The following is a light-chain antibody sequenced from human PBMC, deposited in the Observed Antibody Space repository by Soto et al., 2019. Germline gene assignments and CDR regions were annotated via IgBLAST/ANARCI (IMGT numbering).Light chain of an antibody. CDR1: QSISRW. CDR2: DAS. V-gene: IGKV1-5*01. Sequence: HMTQASCTLSASVGHRVTITRRASQSISRWLAWYQQKPGKAPNLLIFDASSLQSGVPSRFSGSGSRTEFTLTISSLQPDDYGTYYCQQYYDFRTFGQGTKVDIK. J-gene: IGKJ1*01. CDR3: QQYYDFRT.